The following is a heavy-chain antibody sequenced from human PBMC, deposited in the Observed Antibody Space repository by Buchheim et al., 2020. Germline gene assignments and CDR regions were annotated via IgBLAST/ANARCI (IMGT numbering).Heavy chain of an antibody. CDR2: ISDSGVNT. Sequence: EVQLLESGGALVQPGGSLRLSCAASGFIFNNYAINWVRQAPGRGLEWVSTISDSGVNTYYASSVKGRFTISRDQSRNTVYLQMNSLRAEDTAAYFCARVGYYDRSGQHPPDHWGQGTL. D-gene: IGHD3-22*01. CDR3: ARVGYYDRSGQHPPDH. J-gene: IGHJ1*01. V-gene: IGHV3-23*01. CDR1: GFIFNNYA.